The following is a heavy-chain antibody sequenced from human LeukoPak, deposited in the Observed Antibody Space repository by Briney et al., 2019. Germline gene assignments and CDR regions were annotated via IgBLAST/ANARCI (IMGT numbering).Heavy chain of an antibody. CDR1: RFTFSSYA. CDR3: AKATTYGFFDY. CDR2: ISGSGGNT. D-gene: IGHD4-17*01. Sequence: GGSLRLSCAASRFTFSSYAMSWVRQAPGKGLEWVSAISGSGGNTYYADSVKGRFTISRGNSENTLYLQMNSLRAEDTAVYYCAKATTYGFFDYWGQGTLVTVSS. J-gene: IGHJ4*02. V-gene: IGHV3-23*01.